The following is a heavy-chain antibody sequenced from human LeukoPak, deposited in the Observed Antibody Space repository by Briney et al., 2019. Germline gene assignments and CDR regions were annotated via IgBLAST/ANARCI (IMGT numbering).Heavy chain of an antibody. Sequence: GGSLRLSCTASGFTFGDYAMSWFRQAPGKGLGWVGFIRSKAYGGTTEYAASVKGRFTISRDDSKSIAYLQMNSLKTEDTAVYYCTRDTSGSWYFHYFDYWGQGTLVTVSS. CDR2: IRSKAYGGTT. V-gene: IGHV3-49*03. J-gene: IGHJ4*02. CDR1: GFTFGDYA. CDR3: TRDTSGSWYFHYFDY. D-gene: IGHD6-13*01.